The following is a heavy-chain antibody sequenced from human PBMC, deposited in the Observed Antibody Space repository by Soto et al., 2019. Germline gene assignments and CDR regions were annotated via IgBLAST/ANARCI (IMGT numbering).Heavy chain of an antibody. CDR1: GFTFSSYS. Sequence: GGSLRLSCAASGFTFSSYSMNWVRQAPGKGLEWVGRIKSKTDGGTTDYAAPVKGRFTISRDDSKNTLYLQMNSLKTEDTAVYYCTTDEQLVLGPWIDIWGQGTMVTVSS. D-gene: IGHD6-13*01. CDR3: TTDEQLVLGPWIDI. J-gene: IGHJ3*02. V-gene: IGHV3-15*01. CDR2: IKSKTDGGTT.